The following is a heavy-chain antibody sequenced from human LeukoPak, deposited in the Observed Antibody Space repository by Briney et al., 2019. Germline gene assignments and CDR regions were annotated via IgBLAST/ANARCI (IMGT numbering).Heavy chain of an antibody. Sequence: PSETLSLTCTVSGGSISDYYWTWIRQPPGKGLEWIGYIYYSGGTNYNPSVKSRATISVDTSKNQFSLKLSSVTAADTAVYYCARRAAAVGTYYMDVWGKGTTVTVSS. J-gene: IGHJ6*03. CDR3: ARRAAAVGTYYMDV. CDR1: GGSISDYY. CDR2: IYYSGGT. D-gene: IGHD6-13*01. V-gene: IGHV4-59*01.